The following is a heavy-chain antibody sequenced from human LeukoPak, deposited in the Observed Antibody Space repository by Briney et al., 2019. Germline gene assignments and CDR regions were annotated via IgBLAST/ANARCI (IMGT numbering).Heavy chain of an antibody. V-gene: IGHV3-33*01. CDR1: GVTFNSYG. J-gene: IGHJ4*02. CDR3: TMSPGTNGYYFHY. D-gene: IGHD2-8*01. Sequence: GRSLRLSCAASGVTFNSYGMQWVRQAPGKGLEWVAVIWHDGNYEHYLDSVKGRFTISRDTSRNTLYLQMNRLTVEDTAMYYRTMSPGTNGYYFHYWGRGTLVTVSS. CDR2: IWHDGNYE.